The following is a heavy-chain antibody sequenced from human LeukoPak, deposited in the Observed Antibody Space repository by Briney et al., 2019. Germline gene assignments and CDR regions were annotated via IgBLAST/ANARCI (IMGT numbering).Heavy chain of an antibody. Sequence: GGSLRLSCAASGFTFSLYWMNWVRRAPGKGLEWVAVISYDGSNKYYADSVKGRFTISRDNSKNTLFLQMYSLRAEDTAVYYCAIGDGLGELSSSLDYWGQGTLVTVSS. CDR2: ISYDGSNK. V-gene: IGHV3-30*03. CDR3: AIGDGLGELSSSLDY. D-gene: IGHD3-16*02. J-gene: IGHJ4*02. CDR1: GFTFSLYW.